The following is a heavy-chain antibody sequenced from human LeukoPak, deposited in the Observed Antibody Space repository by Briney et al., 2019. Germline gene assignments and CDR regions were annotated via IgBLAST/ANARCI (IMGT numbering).Heavy chain of an antibody. D-gene: IGHD2-2*02. Sequence: ASVKVSCKASGGTFSSYTVSWVRQAPGQGLEWMGGIIPIFGTTTFAQKFRGRVTIITDASTSTVYMELSSLRSEDTAVYYCARWAGLCTTNNCYNPFDYWGQGTLATVSS. V-gene: IGHV1-69*05. CDR3: ARWAGLCTTNNCYNPFDY. CDR2: IIPIFGTT. CDR1: GGTFSSYT. J-gene: IGHJ4*02.